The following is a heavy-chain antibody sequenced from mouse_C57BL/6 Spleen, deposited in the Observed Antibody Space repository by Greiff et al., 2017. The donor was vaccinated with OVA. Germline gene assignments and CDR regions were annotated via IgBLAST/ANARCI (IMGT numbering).Heavy chain of an antibody. D-gene: IGHD1-1*01. V-gene: IGHV1-55*01. CDR2: IYPGSGST. CDR1: GYTFTSYW. CDR3: ARRGYGSSSAWFAY. J-gene: IGHJ3*01. Sequence: QVQLQQSGAELVRPGSSVKLSCKASGYTFTSYWMDWVKQRPGQGLEWIGDIYPGSGSTNYNEKFKSKATLTVDTSSSTAYMQLSSLTSEDSAVYYCARRGYGSSSAWFAYWGQGTLVTVSA.